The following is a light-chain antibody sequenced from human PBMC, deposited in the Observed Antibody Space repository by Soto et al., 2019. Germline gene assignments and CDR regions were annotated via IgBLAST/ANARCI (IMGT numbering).Light chain of an antibody. CDR3: QQLNSSPYT. CDR2: VAS. J-gene: IGKJ2*01. V-gene: IGKV1-9*01. Sequence: DIQLTQSPSFLSASVGDRVTITCRASQGISSYLAWYQRKPGKAPKLLIYVASTLQSGVPSRFSGSGSGTEFPLTISSLQPEDFATYYCQQLNSSPYTFGQGTKLEIK. CDR1: QGISSY.